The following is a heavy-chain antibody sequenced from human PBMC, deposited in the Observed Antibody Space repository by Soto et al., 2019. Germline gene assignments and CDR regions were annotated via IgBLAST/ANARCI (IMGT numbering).Heavy chain of an antibody. D-gene: IGHD2-15*01. CDR3: ADPLPGPTHSDCSDMDF. J-gene: IGHJ6*02. Sequence: EVQLLESGGGLVQPGGSLRLSCVASGFTFNYYTMSWVRQAPGKGLEWVSGISDSGDSIYYADSVKGRFTISRDNFKNTLYPQRNSLIAESTAVYYGADPLPGPTHSDCSDMDFWGQGTTVNVSS. V-gene: IGHV3-23*01. CDR2: ISDSGDSI. CDR1: GFTFNYYT.